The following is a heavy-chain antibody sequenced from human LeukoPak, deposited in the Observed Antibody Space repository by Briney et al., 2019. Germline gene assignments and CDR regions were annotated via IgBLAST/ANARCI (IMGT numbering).Heavy chain of an antibody. Sequence: PSETLSLTCTVSGGSISGYYWTWIRLPPGKGLEWIGYIHYSGSTNYNPSLKSRVTISLDTSKNQFSLKLNSVTAADTAVYYCARARGYSDGFPLDYRGQGTQVTVSS. J-gene: IGHJ4*02. CDR2: IHYSGST. CDR1: GGSISGYY. V-gene: IGHV4-59*01. D-gene: IGHD5-18*01. CDR3: ARARGYSDGFPLDY.